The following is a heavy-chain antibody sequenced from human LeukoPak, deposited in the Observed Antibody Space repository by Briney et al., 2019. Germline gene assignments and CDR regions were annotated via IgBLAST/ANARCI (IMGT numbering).Heavy chain of an antibody. CDR2: FYYTGNT. J-gene: IGHJ4*02. CDR3: ARLRRGRYFAGLGEAYFDY. CDR1: GDSISSYS. D-gene: IGHD3-9*01. Sequence: SETLSLTCTVSGDSISSYSWSWIRQPPGKGLEWIGYFYYTGNTNHNPSLKSRVTISVDTSKNQFSLRLSSVTSADTAVYYCARLRRGRYFAGLGEAYFDYWGQGTLVTASS. V-gene: IGHV4-59*12.